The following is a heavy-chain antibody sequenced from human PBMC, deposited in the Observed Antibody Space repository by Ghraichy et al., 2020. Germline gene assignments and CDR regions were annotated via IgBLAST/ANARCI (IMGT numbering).Heavy chain of an antibody. J-gene: IGHJ6*02. CDR1: GGSISSSSYY. Sequence: SETLSLTCTVSGGSISSSSYYWGWIRQPPGKGLEWIGSIYYSGSTYYNPSLKSRVTISVDTSKNQFSLKLSSVTAADTAVYYCARGRRPGWGTVIVVPYGMDVWGQGTTVTVSS. CDR2: IYYSGST. V-gene: IGHV4-39*01. D-gene: IGHD4-17*01. CDR3: ARGRRPGWGTVIVVPYGMDV.